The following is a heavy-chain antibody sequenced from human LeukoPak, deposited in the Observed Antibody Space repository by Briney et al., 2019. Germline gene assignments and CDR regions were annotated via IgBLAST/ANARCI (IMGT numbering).Heavy chain of an antibody. CDR3: ARGAVVEFDD. J-gene: IGHJ4*02. V-gene: IGHV6-1*01. Sequence: SQTLSLTCAISGYSVSSKIVAWNWIRQSPSRGLEWLGRTYYRSKWYYDYAVSMKSRITNNPDTSKNQFSLQLNSVTPEDTAVYYCARGAVVEFDDWGQGTPVTVSS. CDR2: TYYRSKWYY. D-gene: IGHD6-19*01. CDR1: GYSVSSKIVA.